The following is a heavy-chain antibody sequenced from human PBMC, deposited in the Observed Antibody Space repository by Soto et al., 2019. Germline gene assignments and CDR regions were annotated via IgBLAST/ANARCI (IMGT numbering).Heavy chain of an antibody. CDR2: IYYSGST. V-gene: IGHV4-61*01. CDR1: GTSVLRGWQY. D-gene: IGHD3-22*01. Sequence: PWGTPSLTCTVPGTSVLRGWQYWSWIRQPPGKGLEWIGYIYYSGSTNYNPSVKSRVTISVDTSKNQFSLKLSSVTAADTAVYYCARLSYYDSSGYYSYWGQGILVTVSS. J-gene: IGHJ4*02. CDR3: ARLSYYDSSGYYSY.